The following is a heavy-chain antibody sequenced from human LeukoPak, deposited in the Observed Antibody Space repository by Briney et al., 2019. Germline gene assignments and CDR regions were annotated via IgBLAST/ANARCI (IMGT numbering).Heavy chain of an antibody. CDR3: ARHVPCSSTSCYFDY. V-gene: IGHV4-39*01. J-gene: IGHJ4*02. CDR1: GGSISNSSYY. CDR2: IYYSGST. Sequence: PSETLSLTCTVSGGSISNSSYYWGWIRQPPGKGLEWIGSIYYSGSTYYNPSLKSRVTISVDTSKNQFSLKLSSVTAADTAVYYCARHVPCSSTSCYFDYWGQGTLVTVSS. D-gene: IGHD2-2*01.